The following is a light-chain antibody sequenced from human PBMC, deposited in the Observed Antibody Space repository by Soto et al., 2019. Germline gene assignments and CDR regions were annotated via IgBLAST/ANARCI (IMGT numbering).Light chain of an antibody. Sequence: DIQITQSPSSLSASVGDRVTITCRASQSISSYLNWYQQKPGKAPKLLIYAASSLHSGVPSRFSGSGSGTDFTLTISRLQPEDFASYYCQQSYSSPPTFGQGTKVDIK. CDR1: QSISSY. CDR3: QQSYSSPPT. V-gene: IGKV1-39*01. CDR2: AAS. J-gene: IGKJ1*01.